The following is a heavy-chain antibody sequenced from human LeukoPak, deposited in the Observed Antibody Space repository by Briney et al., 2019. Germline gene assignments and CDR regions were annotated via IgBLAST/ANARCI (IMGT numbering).Heavy chain of an antibody. J-gene: IGHJ4*01. V-gene: IGHV4-34*01. D-gene: IGHD5-24*01. Sequence: SETLSLTCAVYGGSFSSYYWSWIRQPPGKGLEWIGEINHSGSTNYNPSLKSRVTISVDTSKNQFSLKLSSVTAADTAVYYCARGGRDGYNRTSTHFDYWGQGTLVTVSS. CDR1: GGSFSSYY. CDR2: INHSGST. CDR3: ARGGRDGYNRTSTHFDY.